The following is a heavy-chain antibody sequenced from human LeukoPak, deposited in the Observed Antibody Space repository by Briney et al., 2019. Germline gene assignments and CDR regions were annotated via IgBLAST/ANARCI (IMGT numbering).Heavy chain of an antibody. CDR2: IKQDGSEK. D-gene: IGHD1-7*01. CDR3: ARGMKLELPASSVFCYGMDV. Sequence: GGSLRLSCAASGFIFSYYWMTWVRQAPGKRLEWVANIKQDGSEKYYVDSVKGRFTISRDNAKNSMSLQMNSLRADDTAVYYCARGMKLELPASSVFCYGMDVWGRGTTVTVSS. J-gene: IGHJ6*02. CDR1: GFIFSYYW. V-gene: IGHV3-7*01.